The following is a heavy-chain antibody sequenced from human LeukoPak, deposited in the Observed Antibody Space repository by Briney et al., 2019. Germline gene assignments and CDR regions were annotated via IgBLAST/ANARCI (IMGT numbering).Heavy chain of an antibody. D-gene: IGHD6-6*01. CDR2: IYTSGRT. Sequence: PSETLSLTCTVSGGSISSYDWSWIRQHAGKGLEWIGRIYTSGRTNYNPSLKSRVTMSVDTSKKQFSLKLSSVTATDTAVYYCARDPQLGPFDYWGQGTLVTVSS. J-gene: IGHJ4*02. V-gene: IGHV4-4*07. CDR3: ARDPQLGPFDY. CDR1: GGSISSYD.